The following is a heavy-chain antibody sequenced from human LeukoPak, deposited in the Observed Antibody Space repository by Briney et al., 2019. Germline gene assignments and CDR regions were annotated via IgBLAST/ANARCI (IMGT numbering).Heavy chain of an antibody. Sequence: SGGSLRLSCAASGFTFSSYAMHWVRQAPGKGLEWVAVISYDGSNKYYADSVKGRFTISRDNSKNTLYLQMNSLRAEDTAVYYCARARWLRLYDAFDIWGQGTMVTVSS. CDR2: ISYDGSNK. CDR3: ARARWLRLYDAFDI. V-gene: IGHV3-30-3*01. CDR1: GFTFSSYA. J-gene: IGHJ3*02. D-gene: IGHD5-12*01.